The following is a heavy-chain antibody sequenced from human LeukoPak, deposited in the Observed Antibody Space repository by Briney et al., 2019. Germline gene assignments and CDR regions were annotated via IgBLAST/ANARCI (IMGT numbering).Heavy chain of an antibody. D-gene: IGHD3-22*01. V-gene: IGHV1-2*02. J-gene: IGHJ3*02. Sequence: ASVKVSCKASGYTFTGYYMHWVRQAPGQGLEWMGWINPNSGGTNYAQKFQGRVTMTRDTSISTAYMELSRLRSDDTAVYYCARFYTKYYYDSSGYNDAFDIWGQGAMVTVSS. CDR1: GYTFTGYY. CDR2: INPNSGGT. CDR3: ARFYTKYYYDSSGYNDAFDI.